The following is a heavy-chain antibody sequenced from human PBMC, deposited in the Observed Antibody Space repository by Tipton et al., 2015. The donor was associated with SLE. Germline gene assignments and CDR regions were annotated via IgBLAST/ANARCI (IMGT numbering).Heavy chain of an antibody. V-gene: IGHV4-59*08. J-gene: IGHJ4*02. CDR1: GGSISSYY. D-gene: IGHD1-1*01. CDR3: ARLRGRGTTGTTLFDY. CDR2: IYYSGST. Sequence: TLSLTCTVSGGSISSYYWSWIRQPPGKGLEWIGYIYYSGSTNYNPPLKSRVTISVDTSKNQFSLKLSSVTAADTAVYYCARLRGRGTTGTTLFDYWGQGTLVTVSS.